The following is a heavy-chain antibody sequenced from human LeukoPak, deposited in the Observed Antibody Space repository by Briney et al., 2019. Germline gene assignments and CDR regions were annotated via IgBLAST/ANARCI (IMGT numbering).Heavy chain of an antibody. CDR1: GGSFSGYY. Sequence: SETLSLTCAVYGGSFSGYYWSWIRQPPGKGLEWIGEINHSGSTNYNPSLKSRVTISVDTSKNQFSLKLSSATAADTAVYYCARMGQQLGPSYYFDYWGQGTLVTVSS. J-gene: IGHJ4*02. V-gene: IGHV4-34*01. D-gene: IGHD6-6*01. CDR3: ARMGQQLGPSYYFDY. CDR2: INHSGST.